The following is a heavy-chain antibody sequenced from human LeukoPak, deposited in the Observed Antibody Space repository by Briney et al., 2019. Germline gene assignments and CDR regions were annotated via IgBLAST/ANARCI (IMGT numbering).Heavy chain of an antibody. Sequence: GGSLRLSCAVSGFTFSSYWMSWVRQAPGKGLEWVANIKKDGSEKYYVDSVKGRFTISRDSAKTSLYLQMNSLRAEDTAVYYCARHLSGITGYTYGRGIDYWGRGTLVTVSS. CDR3: ARHLSGITGYTYGRGIDY. CDR1: GFTFSSYW. J-gene: IGHJ4*02. CDR2: IKKDGSEK. V-gene: IGHV3-7*01. D-gene: IGHD5-18*01.